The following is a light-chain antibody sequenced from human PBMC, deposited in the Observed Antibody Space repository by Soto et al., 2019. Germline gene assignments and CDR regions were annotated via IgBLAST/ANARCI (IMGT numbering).Light chain of an antibody. CDR1: QSISCW. J-gene: IGKJ1*01. Sequence: DIQRTQSPSTLSASVGDRVTITCRASQSISCWLAWYQQKPGKAPKLLIYDVSSLESGVPSRFSGSGSGTEFTLAISSLQPDDFATYYCQQYNSYPWTFGQGTKVDIK. CDR3: QQYNSYPWT. CDR2: DVS. V-gene: IGKV1-5*01.